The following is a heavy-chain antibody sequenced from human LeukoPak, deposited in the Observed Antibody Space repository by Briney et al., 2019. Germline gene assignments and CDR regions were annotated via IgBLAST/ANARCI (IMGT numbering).Heavy chain of an antibody. D-gene: IGHD6-19*01. CDR2: ISSSSSYI. V-gene: IGHV3-21*01. J-gene: IGHJ4*02. CDR1: RFTFSSYS. Sequence: GGSLRLSCAASRFTFSSYSMNWVRQAPGKGLEWVSSISSSSSYIYYADSVKGRFTISRDNAKNSLYLQMNSLRAEDTAVYYCARLAVAGPFHYWGQGTLVTVSS. CDR3: ARLAVAGPFHY.